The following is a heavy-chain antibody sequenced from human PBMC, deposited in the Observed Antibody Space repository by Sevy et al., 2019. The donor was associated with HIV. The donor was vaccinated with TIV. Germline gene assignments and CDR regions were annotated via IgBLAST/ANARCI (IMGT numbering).Heavy chain of an antibody. CDR3: AKDSRWELQVPYDAFDI. CDR1: GFTFSSYA. D-gene: IGHD1-26*01. Sequence: GGSLRLSCAASGFTFSSYAMSWVRQAPGKGLEWVSAISGSGGGTYYADSVKGRFTISRDNSKNTLYLQMNSLRAEDTAVYYCAKDSRWELQVPYDAFDIWGQGTMVTVSS. J-gene: IGHJ3*02. CDR2: ISGSGGGT. V-gene: IGHV3-23*01.